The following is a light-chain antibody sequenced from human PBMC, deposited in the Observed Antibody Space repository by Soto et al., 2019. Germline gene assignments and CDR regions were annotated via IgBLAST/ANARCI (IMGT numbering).Light chain of an antibody. V-gene: IGLV2-14*01. CDR3: SSYTSSSTSYV. J-gene: IGLJ1*01. CDR1: SSDVGGYNY. CDR2: EAS. Sequence: QSVLTQPASVSGSPGQSITISCTGTSSDVGGYNYVSWYQQHPGKAPKLMIYEASNRPSGVSNRFSGSKSGNTASPTISGLQAEDEADYYCSSYTSSSTSYVFGTGTKVTVL.